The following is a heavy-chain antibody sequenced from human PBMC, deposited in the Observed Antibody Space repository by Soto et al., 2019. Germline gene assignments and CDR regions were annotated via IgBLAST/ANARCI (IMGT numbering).Heavy chain of an antibody. CDR2: IIHILGIA. Sequence: SVKLSCTDSGGRYSSYTISWVRQAPRQGLEWLGTIIHILGIANYAQKFQGRVTITADKSTSTAYMELSSLRSEDTAVYYCASDQNKDDFWSGYYTRCFDPWGQGTLVTVSS. J-gene: IGHJ5*02. CDR1: GGRYSSYT. D-gene: IGHD3-3*01. CDR3: ASDQNKDDFWSGYYTRCFDP. V-gene: IGHV1-69*02.